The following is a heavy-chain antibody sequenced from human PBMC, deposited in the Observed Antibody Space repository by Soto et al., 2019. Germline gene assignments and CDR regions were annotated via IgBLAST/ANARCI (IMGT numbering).Heavy chain of an antibody. CDR2: IYYSGST. J-gene: IGHJ4*02. D-gene: IGHD3-10*01. CDR3: ARVRGQHFDY. V-gene: IGHV4-59*01. CDR1: GGSISSYY. Sequence: SETLSLTCTVSGGSISSYYWSWIRQPPGKGLEWIGYIYYSGSTNYNPSLKSRVTISVDTSKNQFSLKLSSVTAADTAVYYCARVRGQHFDYWGQGTLVTVSS.